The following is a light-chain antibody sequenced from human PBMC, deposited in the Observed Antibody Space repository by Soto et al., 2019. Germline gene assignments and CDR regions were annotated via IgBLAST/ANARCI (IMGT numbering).Light chain of an antibody. CDR3: QQSFSTPWT. CDR2: AAS. CDR1: PTISNY. Sequence: IQMTQSPSSLSASVGDRVTITCRASPTISNYLNWYRQIPGRAPKLLIFAASSLQSGVPSRFSGSRSGTDFTLTISSLQPEDFATYYCQQSFSTPWTFGQGTKVEIK. V-gene: IGKV1-39*01. J-gene: IGKJ1*01.